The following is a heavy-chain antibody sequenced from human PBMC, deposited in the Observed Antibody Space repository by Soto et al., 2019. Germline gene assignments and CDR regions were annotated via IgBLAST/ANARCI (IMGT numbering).Heavy chain of an antibody. J-gene: IGHJ4*02. CDR1: GYNFSGYW. V-gene: IGHV5-51*01. CDR2: IYPSDSDT. CDR3: ARGGVSTRTFYY. D-gene: IGHD1-1*01. Sequence: GESLKISCKGSGYNFSGYWIAWLRQMPGKGLEWMGIIYPSDSDTRYRPSFQGQITISADKSISSAYLEWSSLRASDTAMYYCARGGVSTRTFYYWGQGTQVTVCS.